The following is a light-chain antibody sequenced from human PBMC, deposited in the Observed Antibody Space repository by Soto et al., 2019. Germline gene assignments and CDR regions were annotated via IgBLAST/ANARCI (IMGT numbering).Light chain of an antibody. CDR3: ATWDDSLNGGV. CDR1: SSNIGSNT. CDR2: TNS. Sequence: QSVLTQPPSASGAPGQRVTLSCSGSSSNIGSNTVNWYQQLPGTAPKLLMYTNSQRPSGVPDRFSGSKSGTSASLAISGLQSEDEADYYCATWDDSLNGGVFGGGTKLTVL. V-gene: IGLV1-44*01. J-gene: IGLJ3*02.